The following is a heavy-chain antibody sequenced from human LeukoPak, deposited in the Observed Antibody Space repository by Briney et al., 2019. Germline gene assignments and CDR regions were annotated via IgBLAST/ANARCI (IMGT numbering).Heavy chain of an antibody. J-gene: IGHJ4*02. CDR2: TYYRSKWYN. D-gene: IGHD2-2*02. CDR1: GDSVSSNSAA. Sequence: SQTLSLTCAISGDSVSSNSAAWNWIRQSPSRGLEWLGRTYYRSKWYNDYAVSVKSRITINPDTSKIQFSLQLNSVTPEDTAVYYCARGVDCSSTSCYRGAFDYWGQGTLVTVSS. V-gene: IGHV6-1*01. CDR3: ARGVDCSSTSCYRGAFDY.